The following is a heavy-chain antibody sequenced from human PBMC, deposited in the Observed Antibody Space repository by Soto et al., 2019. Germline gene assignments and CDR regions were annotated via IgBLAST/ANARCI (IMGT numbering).Heavy chain of an antibody. V-gene: IGHV1-69*06. CDR2: IIPIFGTA. Sequence: QVQLVQSGAEVKKPGSSVKVSCKASGGTFSSYAISWVRQAPGQGLEWMGGIIPIFGTANYAQKFQGRVTITADKSPSTAYMELSRLRSEDTAVYYCARGGNNWNYAYYYYGMDVWGQGTTVTVSS. J-gene: IGHJ6*02. D-gene: IGHD1-7*01. CDR1: GGTFSSYA. CDR3: ARGGNNWNYAYYYYGMDV.